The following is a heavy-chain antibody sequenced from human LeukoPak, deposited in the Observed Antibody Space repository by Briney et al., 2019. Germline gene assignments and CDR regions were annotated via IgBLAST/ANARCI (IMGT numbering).Heavy chain of an antibody. Sequence: GGSLRLSCAASGFTFSSYGMHWVRQAPGKGLEWVAFIRYDGSNKYYADSVKGRFTISRDNSKNTLYLQMNSLRAEDTAVYYCAKVTDPGIAAAAPIYWGQGTLVTVSS. CDR2: IRYDGSNK. D-gene: IGHD6-13*01. CDR3: AKVTDPGIAAAAPIY. V-gene: IGHV3-30*02. J-gene: IGHJ4*02. CDR1: GFTFSSYG.